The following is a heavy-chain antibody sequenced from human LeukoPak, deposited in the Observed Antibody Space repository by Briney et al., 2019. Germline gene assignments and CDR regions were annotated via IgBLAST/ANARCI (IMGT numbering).Heavy chain of an antibody. J-gene: IGHJ6*03. Sequence: ASVKVSCKASGYTFTSYGISWVRQAPGQGLEWMGWMNPNSGNTGYAQKFQGRVTITRNTSISTAYMELSSLRSEDTAVYYCARNMVRGVISAYYYYYMDVWGKGTTVTVSS. CDR3: ARNMVRGVISAYYYYYMDV. V-gene: IGHV1-8*03. D-gene: IGHD3-10*01. CDR2: MNPNSGNT. CDR1: GYTFTSYG.